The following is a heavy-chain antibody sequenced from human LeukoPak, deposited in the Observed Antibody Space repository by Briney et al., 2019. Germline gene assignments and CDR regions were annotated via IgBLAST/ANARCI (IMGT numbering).Heavy chain of an antibody. Sequence: GGSLRLSCAASGFTFSSYGMHWVRQAPGKGLEWVAVISYDGSNKYYADSVKGRFTISRDNAKNSLYLQMNSLRAEDTAVYYCAREWDSWGQGTLVTVSS. CDR1: GFTFSSYG. J-gene: IGHJ4*02. CDR3: AREWDS. V-gene: IGHV3-30*03. CDR2: ISYDGSNK.